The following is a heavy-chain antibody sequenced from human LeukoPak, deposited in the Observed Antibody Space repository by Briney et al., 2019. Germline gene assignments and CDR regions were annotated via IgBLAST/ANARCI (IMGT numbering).Heavy chain of an antibody. J-gene: IGHJ4*02. CDR2: ISSSGSTI. D-gene: IGHD3-3*01. CDR3: AKVPRGAGTSSGY. Sequence: GGSLRLSCAASGFTFSDYEMNWVRQAPGKGLEWVSYISSSGSTIYYADSVKGRFTISRDNAKNSLHLQMNSLRAEDTAVYYCAKVPRGAGTSSGYWGQGTLVTVSS. CDR1: GFTFSDYE. V-gene: IGHV3-48*03.